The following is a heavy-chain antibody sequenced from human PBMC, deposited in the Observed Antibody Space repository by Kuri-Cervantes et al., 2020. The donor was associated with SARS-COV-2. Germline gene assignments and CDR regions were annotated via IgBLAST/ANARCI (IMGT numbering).Heavy chain of an antibody. CDR3: ARGDGGAARLVY. Sequence: SETLSLTCAVYGGSFSDYYWTWIRQPPGKGLEWIGEINHTGSANYNPSLKSRVTISVDTSKNQFSLKLRSVSAADTAVYYCARGDGGAARLVYWGQGTLVTVSS. J-gene: IGHJ4*02. V-gene: IGHV4-34*01. CDR2: INHTGSA. D-gene: IGHD6-6*01. CDR1: GGSFSDYY.